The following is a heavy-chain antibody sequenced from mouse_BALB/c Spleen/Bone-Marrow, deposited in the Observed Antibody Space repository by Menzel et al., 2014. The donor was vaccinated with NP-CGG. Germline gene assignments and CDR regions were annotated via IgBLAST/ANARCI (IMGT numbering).Heavy chain of an antibody. Sequence: EVKVVDSGGGLVQPKGSLKLSCAASGFTFNTYAMNWVRQAPGKGLEWVARTRSKSNNYATYYADSVKDRFTISRDDSQNMLYLQMNNLRTEDTAMYYCVRHGYFGNYYYALDYWGQGTSVTVSS. D-gene: IGHD2-1*01. CDR1: GFTFNTYA. CDR3: VRHGYFGNYYYALDY. V-gene: IGHV10-1*02. CDR2: TRSKSNNYAT. J-gene: IGHJ4*01.